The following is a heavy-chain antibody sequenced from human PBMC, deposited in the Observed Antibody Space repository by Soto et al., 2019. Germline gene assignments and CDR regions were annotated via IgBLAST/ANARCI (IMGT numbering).Heavy chain of an antibody. D-gene: IGHD1-26*01. CDR2: IIPFFGTS. CDR3: SRVGQIPNYAMVV. Sequence: QVQLVQSGAEVKKPGSSVKVSCEASGGTFSSYHINWVRQAPGQGLEWMGGIIPFFGTSNYAQKFQGRVTITADDCTSTAYMELLSLISADTAVYYCSRVGQIPNYAMVVLGQATTVTVAS. V-gene: IGHV1-69*01. CDR1: GGTFSSYH. J-gene: IGHJ6*02.